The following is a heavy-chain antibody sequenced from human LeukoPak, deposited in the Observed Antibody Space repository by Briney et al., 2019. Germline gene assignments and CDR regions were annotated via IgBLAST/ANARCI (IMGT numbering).Heavy chain of an antibody. D-gene: IGHD6-19*01. Sequence: GGSLRLSCAASGFTFNTYAMYWVRQAPGKGLEWVSGIFGSGGSAHYADSVKGRFTISRDNSKNTVYLQMNSLRAEDTAVYYCAKATTGYSSGRYPGWPADYWGQGALVTVSS. CDR2: IFGSGGSA. J-gene: IGHJ4*02. CDR1: GFTFNTYA. V-gene: IGHV3-23*01. CDR3: AKATTGYSSGRYPGWPADY.